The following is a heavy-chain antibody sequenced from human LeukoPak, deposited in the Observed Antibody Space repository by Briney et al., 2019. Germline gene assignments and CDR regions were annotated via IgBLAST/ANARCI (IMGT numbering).Heavy chain of an antibody. V-gene: IGHV3-74*03. CDR3: ATFGYNWNLGY. D-gene: IGHD1-20*01. CDR1: GFTFSNYY. CDR2: INSDGRDT. J-gene: IGHJ4*02. Sequence: PGGSLRLSCAASGFTFSNYYVHWVRHPPGQGLVWVSRINSDGRDTTYVDSVKGRFTISRDNAKNTVYLQMNSLRAEDTAVYYCATFGYNWNLGYWGQGTLVTVSS.